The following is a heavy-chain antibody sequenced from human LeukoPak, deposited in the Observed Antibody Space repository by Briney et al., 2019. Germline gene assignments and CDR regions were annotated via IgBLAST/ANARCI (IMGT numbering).Heavy chain of an antibody. D-gene: IGHD3-16*01. J-gene: IGHJ3*02. CDR3: ARDVEGGTFDI. CDR2: IDQSGGRN. CDR1: GFTFSRFW. V-gene: IGHV3-7*05. Sequence: PGGSLRLSCAASGFTFSRFWMNGVRQAPGRGLEWVANIDQSGGRNNYVDSGKGRFTISRDNAKNSLFLEMSSLRAADTAVCFCARDVEGGTFDIWGQGTTVTVSS.